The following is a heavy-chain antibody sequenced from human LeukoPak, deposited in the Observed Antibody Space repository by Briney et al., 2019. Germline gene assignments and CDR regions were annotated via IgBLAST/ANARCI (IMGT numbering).Heavy chain of an antibody. CDR1: GFTFSRYA. J-gene: IGHJ3*01. CDR2: IRAGGGTT. Sequence: GGSLRFSCAAPGFTFSRYALIWVRQAPGKGLEWVSAIRAGGGTTFYADSVKGRFTVSRDNSRDTLYLQMNSLRVEDTAVYYCARDPNGDYVGAFDFWGQGTMVTVSS. CDR3: ARDPNGDYVGAFDF. V-gene: IGHV3-23*01. D-gene: IGHD4-17*01.